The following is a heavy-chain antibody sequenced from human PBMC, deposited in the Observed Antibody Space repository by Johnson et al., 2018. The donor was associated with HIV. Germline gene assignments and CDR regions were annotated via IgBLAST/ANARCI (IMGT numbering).Heavy chain of an antibody. CDR3: AKDPGITMIAHAFDI. V-gene: IGHV3-66*01. J-gene: IGHJ3*02. CDR1: GFTVSSHY. D-gene: IGHD3-22*01. CDR2: IYSGGSA. Sequence: MLLVESGGGVVQPGRSLRLSCAASGFTVSSHYMSWVLQAPGKGLEWVSVIYSGGSAYYADSVQGRFTISRDNSKNTLYLQMNSLRAEDTAVYYCAKDPGITMIAHAFDIWGQGTMVTVSS.